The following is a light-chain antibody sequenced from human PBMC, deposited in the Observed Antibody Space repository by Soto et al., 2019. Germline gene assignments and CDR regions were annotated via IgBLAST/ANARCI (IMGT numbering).Light chain of an antibody. CDR2: RNN. J-gene: IGLJ2*01. Sequence: QSVLTQPPSASGTPGQRVTISCSGSSSNVGRNTVNWYQQLPGTAPKLLIYRNNQRPSGFPDRFSGSKSGTSASLAISGLQSEDEADYYCAAWDDSLNAVVLGGGTKLTVL. V-gene: IGLV1-44*01. CDR1: SSNVGRNT. CDR3: AAWDDSLNAVV.